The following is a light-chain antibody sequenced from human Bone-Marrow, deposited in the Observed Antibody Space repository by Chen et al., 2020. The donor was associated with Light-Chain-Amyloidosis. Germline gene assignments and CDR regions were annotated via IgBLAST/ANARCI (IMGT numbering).Light chain of an antibody. CDR3: YSTDSSGNLLV. CDR2: EDS. V-gene: IGLV3-10*01. J-gene: IGLJ2*01. Sequence: SYELTQPPSVSVSPGPPARFPCSGDALPKKYAYWYQQKSGQAPVLVIYEDSKRPSGIPERFSGSSSGTMATLTISGAQVEDEADYYCYSTDSSGNLLVFGGGTKLTVL. CDR1: ALPKKY.